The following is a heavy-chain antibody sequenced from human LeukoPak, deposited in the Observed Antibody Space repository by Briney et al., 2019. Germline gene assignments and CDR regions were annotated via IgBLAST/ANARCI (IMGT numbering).Heavy chain of an antibody. Sequence: PSETLSLTCSVSGVSVSDGRYYWTRIRQPPGKGLEWIGSKSYSGSADYNPSLKSRLTISIDTSKNQFSLHPGSVTAADTATCYSATPYCSTISFLDVFKMWGERKRVTLSS. CDR2: KSYSGSA. CDR1: GVSVSDGRYY. J-gene: IGHJ3*02. D-gene: IGHD2-2*01. CDR3: ATPYCSTISFLDVFKM. V-gene: IGHV4-31*03.